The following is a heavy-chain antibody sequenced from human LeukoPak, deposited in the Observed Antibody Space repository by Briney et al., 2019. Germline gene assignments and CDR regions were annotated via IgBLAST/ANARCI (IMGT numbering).Heavy chain of an antibody. J-gene: IGHJ4*02. CDR2: INHGGST. CDR3: ARGQDSSGWFGTLNY. D-gene: IGHD6-19*01. Sequence: SETLSLTCAVYGGSFCGYYWSWIRQPPGKGLEWIGEINHGGSTNCNPSLKSRVTISVDTSKNQFSLKLSSVTAADTAVYYCARGQDSSGWFGTLNYWGQGTLVTVSS. V-gene: IGHV4-34*01. CDR1: GGSFCGYY.